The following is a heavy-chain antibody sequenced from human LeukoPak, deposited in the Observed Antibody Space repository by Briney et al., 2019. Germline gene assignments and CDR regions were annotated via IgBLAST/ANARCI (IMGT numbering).Heavy chain of an antibody. CDR3: ARDGDRIAAADPGGWSDY. V-gene: IGHV3-21*01. Sequence: PGGSLRLSCAASGFTFSSYSMNWVRQAPGKGLEWVSSISSSSSYIYYADSVKGRFTISRDNAKNSLYLQMNSLRAEDTAVYYCARDGDRIAAADPGGWSDYWGQGTLVTVSS. D-gene: IGHD6-13*01. J-gene: IGHJ4*02. CDR1: GFTFSSYS. CDR2: ISSSSSYI.